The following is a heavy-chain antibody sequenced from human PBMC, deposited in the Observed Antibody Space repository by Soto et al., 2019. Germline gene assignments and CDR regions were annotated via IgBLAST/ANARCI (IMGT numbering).Heavy chain of an antibody. J-gene: IGHJ4*02. Sequence: QITLKESGPTLVKPTQTLTLTCTFSGFSLSTSGVGVGWIRQPPGKALEWLALIYWSDEKRYSPSLSSRLTITKDTSKNQVVLTMTNMDPVDTATYYCAHRRGADYKGCFHYGGQGTLVTVSS. D-gene: IGHD4-4*01. CDR3: AHRRGADYKGCFHY. V-gene: IGHV2-5*01. CDR2: IYWSDEK. CDR1: GFSLSTSGVG.